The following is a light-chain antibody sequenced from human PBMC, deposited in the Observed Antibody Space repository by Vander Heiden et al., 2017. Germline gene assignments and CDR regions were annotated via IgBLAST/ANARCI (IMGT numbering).Light chain of an antibody. CDR1: QSICTH. V-gene: IGKV1-39*01. Sequence: DIKMTHAPSCLSASVGGRVSITRRPSQSICTHLNWYQQKAGKAPELLIYAAASLQSGFPSRFSGSGSGTEFTLTISSMQPEDFATYYCQRSSGSTTMYTFGQGTKLEIK. J-gene: IGKJ2*01. CDR2: AAA. CDR3: QRSSGSTTMYT.